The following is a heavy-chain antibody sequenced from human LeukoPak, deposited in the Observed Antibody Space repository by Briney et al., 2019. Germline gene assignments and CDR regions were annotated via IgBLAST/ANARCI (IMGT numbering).Heavy chain of an antibody. Sequence: GESPKISCKGSGYSFTSYWIGWVRQMPGKGLEWMGIIDPGDSDTRYSPSFQGQVTISADKSISTAHLQWSSLKASDTAMYYCARPGYCSSTSCNWFNPWGQGTLVTVPS. D-gene: IGHD2-2*01. CDR3: ARPGYCSSTSCNWFNP. J-gene: IGHJ5*02. CDR1: GYSFTSYW. V-gene: IGHV5-51*01. CDR2: IDPGDSDT.